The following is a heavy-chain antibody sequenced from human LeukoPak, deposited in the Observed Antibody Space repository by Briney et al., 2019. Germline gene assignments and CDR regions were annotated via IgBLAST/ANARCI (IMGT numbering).Heavy chain of an antibody. V-gene: IGHV1-3*01. CDR1: GYTFTSYA. D-gene: IGHD2-21*02. J-gene: IGHJ5*02. Sequence: ASVKVSCKASGYTFTSYAKHWVRQAPGQRLEWMGWINAGNGNTKYSQKFQGRVTITRDTSASTAYMELSSLRSEDTAVYYCASQAYCGGDCYSPWVWFDPWGQGTLVTVSS. CDR3: ASQAYCGGDCYSPWVWFDP. CDR2: INAGNGNT.